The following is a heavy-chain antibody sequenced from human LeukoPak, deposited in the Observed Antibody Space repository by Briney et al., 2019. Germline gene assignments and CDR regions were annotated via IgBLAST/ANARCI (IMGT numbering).Heavy chain of an antibody. CDR3: ARTEKYYYGPETSYFLEY. J-gene: IGHJ4*02. CDR2: INHSGST. CDR1: GASISGSSHYF. V-gene: IGHV4-39*07. Sequence: PSETLSLTCTVSGASISGSSHYFWGWIRQTPGKGLEWIGEINHSGSTNYNPSLKSRVTISVDTSKNQFSLNLSSVTAADTALYYCARTEKYYYGPETSYFLEYWGQGTLVTVSS. D-gene: IGHD3-10*01.